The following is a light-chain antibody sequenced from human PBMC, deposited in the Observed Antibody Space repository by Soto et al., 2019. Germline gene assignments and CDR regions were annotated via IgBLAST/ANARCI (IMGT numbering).Light chain of an antibody. CDR3: QQGYSTPRT. J-gene: IGKJ1*01. Sequence: DIQMTQSPSSLSASVGDRVTITCRAGQSISRYLNWYQQKAGKAPKLLIYGASTLQSGVPSRFSGSGSGTEFTLTISSLQTEDFTTYYCQQGYSTPRTFGKGTKVEIK. CDR2: GAS. V-gene: IGKV1-39*01. CDR1: QSISRY.